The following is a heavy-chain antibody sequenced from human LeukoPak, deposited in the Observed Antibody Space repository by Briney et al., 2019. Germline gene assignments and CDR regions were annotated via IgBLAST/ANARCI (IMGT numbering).Heavy chain of an antibody. V-gene: IGHV3-49*04. Sequence: PGGSLRLSCTASGFTFGDYAMSCVRQAPGKGLEWVGSIRSKAYGGTTEYAASVKGRLTISRDDSKSIAYLQMSSLKTEDTAVYYCTRMGWESLISGSPLDYWGQGTLVTVSS. CDR1: GFTFGDYA. CDR3: TRMGWESLISGSPLDY. CDR2: IRSKAYGGTT. J-gene: IGHJ4*02. D-gene: IGHD1-26*01.